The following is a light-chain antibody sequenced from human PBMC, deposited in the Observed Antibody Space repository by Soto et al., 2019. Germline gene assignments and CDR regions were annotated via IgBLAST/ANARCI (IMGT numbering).Light chain of an antibody. CDR3: NSYTSSTPRV. CDR2: EVS. CDR1: SSDVGGYNY. Sequence: QSVLTQPASVSGSPGQSITISCTGTSSDVGGYNYVSWYQQHPGKAPKLMIYEVSNRPSGVSTRFSGSKSGNTASLTISGLQDEDETDYYSNSYTSSTPRVFGGGTKLTVL. J-gene: IGLJ2*01. V-gene: IGLV2-14*01.